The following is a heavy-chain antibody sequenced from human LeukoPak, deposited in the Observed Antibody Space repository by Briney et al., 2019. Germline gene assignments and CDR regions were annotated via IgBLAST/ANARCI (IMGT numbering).Heavy chain of an antibody. CDR2: MNPNSGNT. V-gene: IGHV1-8*01. CDR1: GYTFTSYD. CDR3: ARWVFLAGFDP. J-gene: IGHJ5*02. D-gene: IGHD3-3*01. Sequence: ASVKVSCKASGYTFTSYDINWVRQATGQGLEWMGWMNPNSGNTGYAQKFQGRVTMTRNTSISTAYMELSRLRSDDTAVYYCARWVFLAGFDPWGQGTLVTVSS.